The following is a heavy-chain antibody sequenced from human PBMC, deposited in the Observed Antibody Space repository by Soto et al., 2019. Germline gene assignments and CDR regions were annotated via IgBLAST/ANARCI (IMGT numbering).Heavy chain of an antibody. J-gene: IGHJ4*02. V-gene: IGHV1-69*01. CDR2: IIPIFGTA. CDR1: GGTFSSYA. Sequence: QVQLVQSGAEVKKPGSSVKVSCKASGGTFSSYAISWVRQAPGQGLEWMGGIIPIFGTANYAQKFQGRVTITADESTSTAYMELRCLRSEATAVYYCARETYYYDSSGLGGHYFDYWGQGTLVTVSS. D-gene: IGHD3-22*01. CDR3: ARETYYYDSSGLGGHYFDY.